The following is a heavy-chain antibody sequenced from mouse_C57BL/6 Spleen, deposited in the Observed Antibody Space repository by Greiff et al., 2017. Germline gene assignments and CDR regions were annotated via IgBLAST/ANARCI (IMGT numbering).Heavy chain of an antibody. D-gene: IGHD2-1*01. CDR3: ARDYYGTIDY. V-gene: IGHV5-17*01. Sequence: EVKVVESGGGLVKPGGSLKLSCAASGFTFSDYGMHWVRQAPEKGLEWVAYISSGSSTIYYADTVKGRFTISRDNAKNTLFLQMTSLRSEDTAMYYCARDYYGTIDYWGQGTTLTVSS. CDR2: ISSGSSTI. J-gene: IGHJ2*01. CDR1: GFTFSDYG.